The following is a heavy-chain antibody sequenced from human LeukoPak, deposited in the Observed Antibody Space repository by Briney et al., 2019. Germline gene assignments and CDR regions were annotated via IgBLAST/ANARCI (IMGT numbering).Heavy chain of an antibody. D-gene: IGHD3-16*01. V-gene: IGHV3-48*01. J-gene: IGHJ3*01. CDR3: ARSHVYVWGSPEKTVSGFDL. CDR2: ISSSSGTT. Sequence: GGSLRLSCAASGFTSRSYSMNWVRQAPGKGQEWVSYISSSSGTTYHADSVEGRLTISRDDAKESLYLQMSSLRAEDTAVYYCARSHVYVWGSPEKTVSGFDLWGQGTMVTVSS. CDR1: GFTSRSYS.